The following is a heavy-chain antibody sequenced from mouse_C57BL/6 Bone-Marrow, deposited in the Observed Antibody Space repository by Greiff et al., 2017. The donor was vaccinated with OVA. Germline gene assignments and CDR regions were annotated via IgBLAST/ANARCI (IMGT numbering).Heavy chain of an antibody. CDR3: TRDYDYDWFAY. D-gene: IGHD2-4*01. CDR1: GYTFTDYE. J-gene: IGHJ3*01. Sequence: VQVVESGAELVRPGASVTLSCKASGYTFTDYEMHWVKQTPVHGLEWIGAIDPETGGTAYNQKFKGKAILTADKSSSTAYMELRSLTSEDSAVYYCTRDYDYDWFAYWGQGTLVTVSA. V-gene: IGHV1-15*01. CDR2: IDPETGGT.